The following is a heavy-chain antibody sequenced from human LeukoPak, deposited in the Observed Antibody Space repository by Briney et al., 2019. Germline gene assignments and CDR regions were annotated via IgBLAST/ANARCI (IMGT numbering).Heavy chain of an antibody. CDR2: ISGSGGST. V-gene: IGHV3-23*01. Sequence: GGSLRLSCAASGFTFSSYAMSWVRQAPGKGLEWVSAISGSGGSTYYADSVKGRFTISRDNSKNTLYLQMNSLRAEDTAVYYCAKSGIRWDSSSWYYFDYWGQGTLVTVSS. CDR3: AKSGIRWDSSSWYYFDY. CDR1: GFTFSSYA. D-gene: IGHD6-13*01. J-gene: IGHJ4*02.